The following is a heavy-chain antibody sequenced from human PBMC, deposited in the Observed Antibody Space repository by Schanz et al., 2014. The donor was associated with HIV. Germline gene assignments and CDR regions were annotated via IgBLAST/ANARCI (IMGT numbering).Heavy chain of an antibody. Sequence: ELELVESGGGLVQPGGSLRLSCVASTFTYSSYWMHWVRQVPGKGLVWVARISPDGSETSHTRSMRGRFTISRDNSKNTLFLQMNSLRAEDTAVYHCAARYCSGAKCYSLDYWGQGTLVTVSS. J-gene: IGHJ4*02. CDR2: ISPDGSET. D-gene: IGHD2-15*01. V-gene: IGHV3-74*03. CDR1: TFTYSSYW. CDR3: AARYCSGAKCYSLDY.